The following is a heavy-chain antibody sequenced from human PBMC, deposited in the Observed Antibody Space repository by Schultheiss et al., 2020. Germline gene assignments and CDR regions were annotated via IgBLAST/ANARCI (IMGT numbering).Heavy chain of an antibody. CDR3: AREGGLLTYYYYYGMDV. V-gene: IGHV3-74*01. D-gene: IGHD3-22*01. CDR1: GFTFSSYW. CDR2: INSDGSST. Sequence: GGSLRLSCAASGFTFSSYWMHWVRQAPGKGLVWVSRINSDGSSTSYADSVKGRFTISRDNAKNTLYLQMNSLRAEDTAVYYCAREGGLLTYYYYYGMDVWGQGTTVTVSS. J-gene: IGHJ6*02.